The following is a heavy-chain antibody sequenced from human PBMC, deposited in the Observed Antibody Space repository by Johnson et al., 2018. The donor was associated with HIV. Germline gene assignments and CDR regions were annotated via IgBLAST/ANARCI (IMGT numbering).Heavy chain of an antibody. Sequence: VQLVESGGGLVKPGGSLRLSCAASGFTFSNAWMSWVRQAPGKGLEWVGRIKSKTDGGTTDYAAPVIGRFTISRDDSKNTLYLQMNRLKTEDTAVYYCTTDDITGTDDAFDIWGQGTMVTVSS. CDR3: TTDDITGTDDAFDI. V-gene: IGHV3-15*01. CDR1: GFTFSNAW. CDR2: IKSKTDGGTT. J-gene: IGHJ3*02. D-gene: IGHD1/OR15-1a*01.